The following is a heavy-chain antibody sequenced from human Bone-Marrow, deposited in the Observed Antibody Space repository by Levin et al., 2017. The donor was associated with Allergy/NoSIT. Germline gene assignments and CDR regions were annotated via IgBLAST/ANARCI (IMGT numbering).Heavy chain of an antibody. CDR3: AKLGDYRKGPVDS. V-gene: IGHV1-69*13. Sequence: EASVKVSCKASGDTFSSHPISWLRQAPGQGLEWMGGIIPIFGTVSYAQKFQDRVTITADESTSTAYMELSSLTSEDTAVYYFAKLGDYRKGPVDSWGQGTRVTVSS. J-gene: IGHJ4*02. CDR1: GDTFSSHP. CDR2: IIPIFGTV. D-gene: IGHD4-11*01.